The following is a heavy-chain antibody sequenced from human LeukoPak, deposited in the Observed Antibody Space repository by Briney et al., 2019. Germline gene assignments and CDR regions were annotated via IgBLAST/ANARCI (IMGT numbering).Heavy chain of an antibody. J-gene: IGHJ5*02. Sequence: SETLSLTCIVSGGSISSYYWSWIRQPAGKGLEWIGRIYTSGSINYNPSLKSRVTMSVDTSKNQFSLKLSSVTAADTAVYYCARAGIVVVPAAIHYNWFDPWGQGTLVTVSS. CDR2: IYTSGSI. CDR1: GGSISSYY. D-gene: IGHD2-2*01. V-gene: IGHV4-4*07. CDR3: ARAGIVVVPAAIHYNWFDP.